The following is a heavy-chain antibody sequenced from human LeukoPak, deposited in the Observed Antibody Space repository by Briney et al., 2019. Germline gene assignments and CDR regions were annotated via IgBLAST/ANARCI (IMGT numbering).Heavy chain of an antibody. V-gene: IGHV1-24*01. CDR3: ATDNVGARGFDY. Sequence: ASVKVSCKVSGYTLTELSMHWVRQAPGKGLEWMGGFDPEDDETIYAQKFQGRVTMTEDTSTDIAYMELSSLRSEDTAVYYCATDNVGARGFDYWGQGTLVTVSS. CDR2: FDPEDDET. CDR1: GYTLTELS. D-gene: IGHD1-26*01. J-gene: IGHJ4*02.